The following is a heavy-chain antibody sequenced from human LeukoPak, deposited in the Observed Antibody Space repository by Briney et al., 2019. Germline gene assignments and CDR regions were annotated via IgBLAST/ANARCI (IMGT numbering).Heavy chain of an antibody. V-gene: IGHV3-21*01. CDR3: ARASRLGELSLGY. Sequence: GGSLRLSCAASGFTFSSYSMNWVRQAPGKGLEWVSSISSSSSYIYYADSVKGRFTISRDNAKNSLYLQMNSLRAEDTAVYYCARASRLGELSLGYWGQGTLVTVSS. J-gene: IGHJ4*02. CDR2: ISSSSSYI. CDR1: GFTFSSYS. D-gene: IGHD3-16*02.